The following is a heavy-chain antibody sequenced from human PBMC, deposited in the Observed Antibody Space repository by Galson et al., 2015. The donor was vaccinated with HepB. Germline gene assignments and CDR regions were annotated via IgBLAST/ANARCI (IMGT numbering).Heavy chain of an antibody. CDR2: ISYDGRNK. J-gene: IGHJ4*02. V-gene: IGHV3-30*18. CDR1: GFTFSSYA. CDR3: AKERDRQQLVD. D-gene: IGHD1-1*01. Sequence: SLRLSCAVSGFTFSSYAMHWVRQAPGKGLEWVALISYDGRNKYHADSVKGRFTISRDNSKNTLNLQMNSLRGDDTAVYYCAKERDRQQLVDWGQGTLVTVSS.